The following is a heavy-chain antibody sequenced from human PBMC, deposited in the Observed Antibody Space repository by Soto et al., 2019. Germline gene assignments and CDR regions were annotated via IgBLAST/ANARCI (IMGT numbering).Heavy chain of an antibody. D-gene: IGHD6-19*01. CDR3: ARAPGYSSGWWDF. J-gene: IGHJ4*02. V-gene: IGHV4-59*01. CDR1: GGYITGYY. CDR2: IYYSRST. Sequence: SETLSLTCTVSGGYITGYYWSWVRQSPGKGPEWIGYIYYSRSTNYNPSLRSRVTISVDTSKNQFSLKVRSVTAADTAVYYCARAPGYSSGWWDFWGQGTLVTVSS.